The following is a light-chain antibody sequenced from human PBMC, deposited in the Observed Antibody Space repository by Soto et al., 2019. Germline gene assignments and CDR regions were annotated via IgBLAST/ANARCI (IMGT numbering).Light chain of an antibody. CDR1: QSVSNN. Sequence: EIVMTQSPATLSVSPGDRATLSCRASQSVSNNLAWYQQKPGQAPRLLIYGASTMGTGIPARFSGSGSGTEFALTISSLQSEDFAVYYCQQYNNWPPYTFGQGTKLEIK. CDR2: GAS. CDR3: QQYNNWPPYT. J-gene: IGKJ2*01. V-gene: IGKV3-15*01.